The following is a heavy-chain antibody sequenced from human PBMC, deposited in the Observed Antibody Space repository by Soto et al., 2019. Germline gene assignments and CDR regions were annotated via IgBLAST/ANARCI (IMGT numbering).Heavy chain of an antibody. CDR1: GFTFSDFA. CDR3: AKMEGMDPWAYSFDY. V-gene: IGHV3-23*01. CDR2: IYGGGNGP. Sequence: EVQVLESGGGLVQPGGSLRLSCAATGFTFSDFAMSWVRQAPGKGLEWVSRIYGGGNGPHYAYSGKGRVTISRDNSKNTLYLQMNSLRAEDTAVYYCAKMEGMDPWAYSFDYWGQGTLVTVSS. D-gene: IGHD2-2*03. J-gene: IGHJ4*02.